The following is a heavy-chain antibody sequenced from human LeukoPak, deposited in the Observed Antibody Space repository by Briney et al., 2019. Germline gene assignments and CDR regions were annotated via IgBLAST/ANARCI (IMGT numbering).Heavy chain of an antibody. CDR1: GYTFTSYG. CDR3: AREPDCSSTSCYKDYYYGMDV. D-gene: IGHD2-2*02. V-gene: IGHV1-18*01. Sequence: ASVKVPCKASGYTFTSYGISWVRQAPGQGLEWMGWISAYNGNTNYAQKLQGRVTMTTDTSTSTAYMELRSLRSDDTAVYYCAREPDCSSTSCYKDYYYGMDVWGQGTTVTVSS. CDR2: ISAYNGNT. J-gene: IGHJ6*02.